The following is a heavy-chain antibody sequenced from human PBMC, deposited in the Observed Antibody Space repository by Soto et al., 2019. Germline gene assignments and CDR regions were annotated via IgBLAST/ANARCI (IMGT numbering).Heavy chain of an antibody. V-gene: IGHV4-59*08. CDR3: ARLRSGSYLAPYYYYGMYV. J-gene: IGHJ6*02. CDR1: GGPISSYY. D-gene: IGHD3-10*01. CDR2: IYYSGST. Sequence: QVQLQESGPGLVKPSETLSLTCTVSGGPISSYYWSWIRQPPGKGLEWIGYIYYSGSTNYNPSLKSRVTISVDTSKNQFSLKLSSVTAADTAVYYCARLRSGSYLAPYYYYGMYVWGQGTTVTVSS.